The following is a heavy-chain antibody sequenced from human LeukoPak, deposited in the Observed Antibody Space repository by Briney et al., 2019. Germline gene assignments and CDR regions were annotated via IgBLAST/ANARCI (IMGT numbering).Heavy chain of an antibody. CDR2: ISSTSSYI. CDR1: GFTFTSYS. J-gene: IGHJ5*02. Sequence: GGSLRLSCAASGFTFTSYSMNWVRQAPGKGLEWVSFISSTSSYIYYADSVKGRFTVSRDNSKNTLYLQMNSLRAGDTAVYYCAKGLELLMVSWFDPWGQGTLVTVSS. V-gene: IGHV3-21*04. CDR3: AKGLELLMVSWFDP. D-gene: IGHD1-7*01.